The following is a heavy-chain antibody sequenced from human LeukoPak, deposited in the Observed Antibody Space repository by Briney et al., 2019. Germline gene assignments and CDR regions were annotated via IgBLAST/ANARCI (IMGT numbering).Heavy chain of an antibody. Sequence: PGRSLRLSCAASGFTFSSYGMHWVRQAPGKGLEWVAVIWYDGSNKYYADSVKGRFTISRNNSKNTLYLQMNSLRAEDTAVYYCARDSSGSWYGPPVDYWGQGTLVTVSS. CDR2: IWYDGSNK. J-gene: IGHJ4*02. V-gene: IGHV3-33*01. CDR1: GFTFSSYG. D-gene: IGHD6-13*01. CDR3: ARDSSGSWYGPPVDY.